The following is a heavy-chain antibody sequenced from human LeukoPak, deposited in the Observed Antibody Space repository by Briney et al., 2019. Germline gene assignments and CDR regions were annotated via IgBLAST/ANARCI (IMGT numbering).Heavy chain of an antibody. CDR2: ISAYTSNT. CDR1: GYTFTSYG. J-gene: IGHJ5*02. Sequence: GASVKVSCKASGYTFTSYGISWVRQAPGQGLKWMGWISAYTSNTNYAQKLQGRVTMTTDTSTSTAYMELRSLRSDDTAVYYCARYLQSRVDSNWFDPWGQGTLVTVSS. V-gene: IGHV1-18*01. D-gene: IGHD5-12*01. CDR3: ARYLQSRVDSNWFDP.